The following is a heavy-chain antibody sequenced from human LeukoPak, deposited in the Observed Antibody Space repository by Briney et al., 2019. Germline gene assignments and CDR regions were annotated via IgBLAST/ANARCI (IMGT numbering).Heavy chain of an antibody. CDR1: GYTFTSYY. D-gene: IGHD3-10*01. J-gene: IGHJ4*02. CDR2: INPSGGST. V-gene: IGHV1-46*01. CDR3: ARAPNYSGSGSPFWEV. Sequence: ASVKVSCKASGYTFTSYYMHWVRQAPGQGLEWMGIINPSGGSTSYAQKFQGRVTMTRDTSTSTVYMELSSLRSEDTAVYYCARAPNYSGSGSPFWEVWGQGTLVTVSS.